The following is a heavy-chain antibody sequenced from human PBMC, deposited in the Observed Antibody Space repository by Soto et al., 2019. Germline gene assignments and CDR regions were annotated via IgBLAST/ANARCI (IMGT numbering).Heavy chain of an antibody. CDR2: IIPIFGTA. CDR3: AREGARRDGSTGYFDL. V-gene: IGHV1-69*01. D-gene: IGHD1-26*01. CDR1: GGTFSSYA. Sequence: QVQLVQSGAEVKKPGSSVKVSCKASGGTFSSYAISWVRQAPGQGLEWMGGIIPIFGTANYAQKFQGRVTITADESTSTAYMELSSLRSEDTAVYYCAREGARRDGSTGYFDLWGRGTLVTVSS. J-gene: IGHJ2*01.